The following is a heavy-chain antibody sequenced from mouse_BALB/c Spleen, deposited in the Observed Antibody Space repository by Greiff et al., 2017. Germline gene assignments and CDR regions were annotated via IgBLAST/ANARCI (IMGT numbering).Heavy chain of an antibody. CDR2: IWGDGST. CDR3: ARDLAYYGNAYAMDY. Sequence: VKLVESGPGLVAPSQSLSITCTVSGFSLTGYGVNWVRQPPGKGLEWLGMIWGDGSTDYNSALKSRLSISKDNSKSQVFLKMNSLQTDDTARYYCARDLAYYGNAYAMDYWGQGTSVTVSS. V-gene: IGHV2-6-7*01. CDR1: GFSLTGYG. D-gene: IGHD2-10*01. J-gene: IGHJ4*01.